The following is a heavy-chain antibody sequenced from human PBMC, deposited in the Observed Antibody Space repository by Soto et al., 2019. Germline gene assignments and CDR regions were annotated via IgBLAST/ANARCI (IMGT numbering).Heavy chain of an antibody. Sequence: QVQLQESGPGLVKPSGTLSLTCAVSGGSISSSNWWSWVRQPPGKGLEWIGEIYHSGSTNYNPSLLSRDTISVDKSKHQFSLKLSSVTAADTAVYYCASQLTNYYYGMDVWGQGTTVTVSS. J-gene: IGHJ6*02. D-gene: IGHD3-3*01. CDR3: ASQLTNYYYGMDV. CDR2: IYHSGST. V-gene: IGHV4-4*02. CDR1: GGSISSSNW.